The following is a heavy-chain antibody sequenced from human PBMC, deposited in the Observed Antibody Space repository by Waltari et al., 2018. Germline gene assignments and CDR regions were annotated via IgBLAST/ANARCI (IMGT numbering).Heavy chain of an antibody. Sequence: EVQLVESGGGLVEPGGSLRLSCVASGFTFSHAWINWVRQAPGKGLGWVGLRRSRSDGGTADYAAPVKGRFTISRDDSKDTLYLQMNNLRPEDTAVYYCTTAPMPDWGQGTLVTVSS. CDR1: GFTFSHAW. CDR2: RRSRSDGGTA. D-gene: IGHD2-2*01. V-gene: IGHV3-15*01. CDR3: TTAPMPD. J-gene: IGHJ4*02.